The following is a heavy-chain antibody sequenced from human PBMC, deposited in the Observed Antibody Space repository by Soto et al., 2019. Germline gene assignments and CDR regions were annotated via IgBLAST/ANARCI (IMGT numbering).Heavy chain of an antibody. J-gene: IGHJ4*02. Sequence: PSETLSLTCAVSGASISGSYWSWIRQPPGKGLEWIGCIYYSGSTNYNPSLNSRVTISVDTSKNQISLKLSSVTAADTAVYYCARGKIGGDCWGQGTPVTVSS. D-gene: IGHD3-16*01. CDR1: GASISGSY. CDR3: ARGKIGGDC. V-gene: IGHV4-59*01. CDR2: IYYSGST.